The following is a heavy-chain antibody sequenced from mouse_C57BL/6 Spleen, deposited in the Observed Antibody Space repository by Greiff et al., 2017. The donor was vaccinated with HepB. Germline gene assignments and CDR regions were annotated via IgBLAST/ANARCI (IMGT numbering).Heavy chain of an antibody. V-gene: IGHV1-82*01. CDR3: ARGITTVVND. J-gene: IGHJ2*01. CDR2: IYPGDGDT. CDR1: GYAFSSSW. Sequence: QVQLQQSGPELVKPGASVKISCKASGYAFSSSWMNWVKQRPGKGLEWIGRIYPGDGDTNYNGKFKGKATLTADKSSSTAYMQLSSLTSEDSAVYVCARGITTVVNDWGQGTTLTVSS. D-gene: IGHD1-1*01.